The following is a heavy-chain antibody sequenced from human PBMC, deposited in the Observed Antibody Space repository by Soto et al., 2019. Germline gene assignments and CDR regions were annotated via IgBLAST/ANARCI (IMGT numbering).Heavy chain of an antibody. J-gene: IGHJ6*02. CDR1: GFTFSSYS. D-gene: IGHD2-2*01. CDR2: ISSSSSYI. Sequence: KPGGSLRLSCAASGFTFSSYSMNWVRQAPGKGLEWVSSISSSSSYIYYADSVKGRFTISRDNAKNSLYLQMNSLRAEDTAVYYCARARRGYCSSTSCYDAYYYYGMDVWGQGTTVTVSS. V-gene: IGHV3-21*01. CDR3: ARARRGYCSSTSCYDAYYYYGMDV.